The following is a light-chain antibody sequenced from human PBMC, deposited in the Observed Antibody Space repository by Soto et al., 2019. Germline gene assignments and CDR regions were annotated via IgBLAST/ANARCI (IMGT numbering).Light chain of an antibody. CDR1: SSDIGSDKL. J-gene: IGLJ3*02. CDR2: EAF. CDR3: CSYAASTTWV. Sequence: QSALTQPASVSGSPGQSITISCTGTSSDIGSDKLVSWYQQHPGRAPKIIIYEAFKRPSGVSNRFSGSRSGNTASLTISGLRGEDEADYYCCSYAASTTWVFGGGTNLTVL. V-gene: IGLV2-23*01.